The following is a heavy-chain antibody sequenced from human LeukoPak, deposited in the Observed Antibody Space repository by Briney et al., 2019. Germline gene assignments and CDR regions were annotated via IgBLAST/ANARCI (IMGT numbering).Heavy chain of an antibody. J-gene: IGHJ6*03. CDR1: GGSISSGDYY. CDR3: ARDPAAWGHSSSWRYYYYYYMDV. V-gene: IGHV4-30-4*08. CDR2: IYYSGST. D-gene: IGHD6-13*01. Sequence: SQTLSLTCTVSGGSISSGDYYWSWIRQPPGKGLEWIGYIYYSGSTYYNPSLKSRVTISVDTSKNQFSLKLSSVTAADTAVYYCARDPAAWGHSSSWRYYYYYYMDVWGKGTTVTVSS.